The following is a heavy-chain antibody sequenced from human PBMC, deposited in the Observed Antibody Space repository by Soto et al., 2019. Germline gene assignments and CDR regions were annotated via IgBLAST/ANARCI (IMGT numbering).Heavy chain of an antibody. Sequence: SETLSLTCTVSGGSISGYYWSWIRQPPGKGLEKIGYMYKTGSTVYNPSYKSRVTISVDTSKNQFSLKLNSVTAADTAVYSCARHPGYCSGSSCYGYYTMDVWGQGTTVTVSS. D-gene: IGHD2-2*01. J-gene: IGHJ6*02. CDR2: MYKTGST. CDR3: ARHPGYCSGSSCYGYYTMDV. V-gene: IGHV4-59*01. CDR1: GGSISGYY.